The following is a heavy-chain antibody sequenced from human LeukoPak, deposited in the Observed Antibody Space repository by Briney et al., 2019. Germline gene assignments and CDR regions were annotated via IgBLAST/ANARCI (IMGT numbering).Heavy chain of an antibody. CDR2: FDPEDGET. Sequence: GASVKVSCKVSGYTLTELSMHWVRQAPGKGLEWMGGFDPEDGETIYAQKFQGRVTITADEFTTTAYMELSSLRSEDTAVYYCARDRGYSYAKKSSEYYYMDVWGKGTTVTISS. D-gene: IGHD5-18*01. CDR3: ARDRGYSYAKKSSEYYYMDV. CDR1: GYTLTELS. J-gene: IGHJ6*03. V-gene: IGHV1-24*01.